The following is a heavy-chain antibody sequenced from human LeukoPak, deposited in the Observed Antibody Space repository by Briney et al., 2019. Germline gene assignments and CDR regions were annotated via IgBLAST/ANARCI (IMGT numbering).Heavy chain of an antibody. Sequence: GESLKISFQGSGYRFTNYWISWVRQMPGKGLEWMGRIDPSDSYTNYSPSFQGHVTISADKSISTASLQWSSLKASDTAMYYCARRGRSSHNFDYGGQGTLVTVS. CDR2: IDPSDSYT. CDR3: ARRGRSSHNFDY. J-gene: IGHJ4*02. D-gene: IGHD6-13*01. CDR1: GYRFTNYW. V-gene: IGHV5-10-1*01.